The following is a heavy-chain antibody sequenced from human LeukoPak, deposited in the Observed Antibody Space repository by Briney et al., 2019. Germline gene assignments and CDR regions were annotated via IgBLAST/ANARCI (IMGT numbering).Heavy chain of an antibody. V-gene: IGHV4-59*01. CDR1: GGSISSYY. CDR2: IYYSGST. D-gene: IGHD3-22*01. CDR3: ARVISTGYYYDSSGYYRDAFDI. J-gene: IGHJ3*02. Sequence: KPSETLSLTCTVSGGSISSYYWSWIRQPPGKGLEWIGYIYYSGSTNYNPSLKSRVTISVDTSKNQFSLKLSSVTAADTVVYYCARVISTGYYYDSSGYYRDAFDIWGQGTMVTVSS.